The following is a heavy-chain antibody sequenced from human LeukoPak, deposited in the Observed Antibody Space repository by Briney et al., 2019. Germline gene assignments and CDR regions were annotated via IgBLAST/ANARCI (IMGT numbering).Heavy chain of an antibody. CDR1: GYTFTGYY. V-gene: IGHV1-2*02. Sequence: GASVKVSCKASGYTFTGYYMHWVRQAPGQGLEWMGWINPNSGGTNYAQKFQGRVTMTRDTSISTAYMELSRLRSDDTAVYYCARGKTSQNIVTRKTYNWFDPWGQGTLVTVSS. D-gene: IGHD2/OR15-2a*01. CDR3: ARGKTSQNIVTRKTYNWFDP. CDR2: INPNSGGT. J-gene: IGHJ5*02.